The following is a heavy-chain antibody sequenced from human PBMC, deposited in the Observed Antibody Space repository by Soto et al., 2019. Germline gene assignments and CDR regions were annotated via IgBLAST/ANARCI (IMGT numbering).Heavy chain of an antibody. CDR1: GFSLSSSGVG. J-gene: IGHJ5*02. Sequence: QITLKESGPTLVKPTQTLTLTCTCSGFSLSSSGVGVAWIRQPPGKALEWLALISWDGDKYYSPSLKNRLSISKDTSENHVVLTLTNVDPVDTGTYFCAHRPSDYIWGSYPTWGQGTLATVSS. D-gene: IGHD3-16*01. CDR3: AHRPSDYIWGSYPT. CDR2: ISWDGDK. V-gene: IGHV2-5*02.